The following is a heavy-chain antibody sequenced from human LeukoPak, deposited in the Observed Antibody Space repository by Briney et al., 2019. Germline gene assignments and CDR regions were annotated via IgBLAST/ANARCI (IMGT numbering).Heavy chain of an antibody. J-gene: IGHJ4*02. V-gene: IGHV3-53*01. CDR1: GFTVSSNY. D-gene: IGHD1-26*01. CDR2: IYSGGGT. CDR3: ARGVGSGSRLRAGDY. Sequence: GGSLRLSCAASGFTVSSNYMSWVHQAPGKGLEWVSVIYSGGGTFYADSVKGRFTISRDNSKNTLYLQMNSLRAEDTAVYYCARGVGSGSRLRAGDYWGQGTLVTVSS.